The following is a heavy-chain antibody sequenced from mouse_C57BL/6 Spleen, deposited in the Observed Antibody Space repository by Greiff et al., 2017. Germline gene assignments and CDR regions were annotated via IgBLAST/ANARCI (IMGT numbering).Heavy chain of an antibody. CDR1: GFTFSSYT. CDR3: ARNYDSSYNYAMDY. CDR2: ISGGGGNT. Sequence: EVKLVESGGGLVKPGGSLKLSCAASGFTFSSYTMSWVRQTTEKRLEWVATISGGGGNTYYPDSVKGRFTISRDNAKNTVYLQMSSLRSEDTALYYCARNYDSSYNYAMDYWGQGTSVTVSS. J-gene: IGHJ4*01. D-gene: IGHD1-1*01. V-gene: IGHV5-9*01.